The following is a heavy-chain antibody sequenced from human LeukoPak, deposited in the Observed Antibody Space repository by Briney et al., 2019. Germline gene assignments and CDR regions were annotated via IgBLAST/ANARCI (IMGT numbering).Heavy chain of an antibody. D-gene: IGHD5-18*01. CDR3: ARGGYSYGYLGDY. CDR2: IIPILGIA. Sequence: VASVKVSCKASGGTFSSYAISWVRQAPGQGLEWMGRIIPILGIANYAQKFEGRVTITADKSTSTAYMEQSSLRSEDTAVYYCARGGYSYGYLGDYWGQGTLVTVSS. J-gene: IGHJ4*02. CDR1: GGTFSSYA. V-gene: IGHV1-69*04.